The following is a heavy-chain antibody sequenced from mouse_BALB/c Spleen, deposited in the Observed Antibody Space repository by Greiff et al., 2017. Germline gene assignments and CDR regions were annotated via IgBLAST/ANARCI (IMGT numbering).Heavy chain of an antibody. CDR3: NGLNY. CDR2: IDPENGDT. CDR1: GFNIKDYY. D-gene: IGHD6-5*01. Sequence: VHVKQSGAELVRSGASVKLSCTASGFNIKDYYMHWVKQRPEQGLEWIGWIDPENGDTEYAPKFQGKATMTADTSSNTAYLQLSSLTSEDTAVYYCNGLNYWGQGTTLTVSS. V-gene: IGHV14-4*02. J-gene: IGHJ2*01.